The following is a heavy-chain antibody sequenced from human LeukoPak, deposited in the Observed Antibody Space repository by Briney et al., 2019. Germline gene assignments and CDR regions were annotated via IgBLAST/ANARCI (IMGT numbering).Heavy chain of an antibody. V-gene: IGHV1-18*01. D-gene: IGHD3-9*01. Sequence: ASVKVSRKASGYTFTSYGISWVRQAPGQGLEWMGWISAYNGNTNYAQKLQGRVTMTEDTSTDTAYMELSSLRSEDTAVYYCATQLWNYDILTGYGYWGQGTLVTVSS. J-gene: IGHJ4*02. CDR1: GYTFTSYG. CDR2: ISAYNGNT. CDR3: ATQLWNYDILTGYGY.